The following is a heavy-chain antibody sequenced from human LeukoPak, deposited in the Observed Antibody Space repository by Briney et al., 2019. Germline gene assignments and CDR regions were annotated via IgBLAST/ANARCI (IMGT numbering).Heavy chain of an antibody. Sequence: SVKVSCKASGGTFSSYAISWVRQAPGQGLGWMGRIIPIFGTANYAQKFQGRVTITTDESTSTAYMELSSLRSEDTAVYYCAREGFYYDDAKSGSGIDYWGQGTLVTVSS. V-gene: IGHV1-69*05. D-gene: IGHD3-22*01. CDR3: AREGFYYDDAKSGSGIDY. CDR2: IIPIFGTA. J-gene: IGHJ4*02. CDR1: GGTFSSYA.